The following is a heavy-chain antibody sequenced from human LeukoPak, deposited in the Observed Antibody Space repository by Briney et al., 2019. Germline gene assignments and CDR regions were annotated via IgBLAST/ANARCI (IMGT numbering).Heavy chain of an antibody. D-gene: IGHD6-13*01. CDR1: GGSLSGYY. V-gene: IGHV4-34*01. J-gene: IGHJ4*02. CDR2: INHSGST. CDR3: ARGRDYSSSWYADY. Sequence: SETLSLTCAVYGGSLSGYYWSWIRQPPGKGLEWIGEINHSGSTNYNPSLKSRVTISVDTSKNQFSLKLSSVTAADTAVYYCARGRDYSSSWYADYWGQGTLVTVSS.